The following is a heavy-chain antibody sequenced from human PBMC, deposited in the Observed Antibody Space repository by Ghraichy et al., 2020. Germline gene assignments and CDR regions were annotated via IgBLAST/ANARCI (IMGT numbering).Heavy chain of an antibody. V-gene: IGHV4-34*01. J-gene: IGHJ3*02. D-gene: IGHD3-22*01. CDR3: ARGPYYYDSTGYSFAAAFDI. CDR1: GGSFSGYY. Sequence: SETLSLTCAVYGGSFSGYYWSWIRQPPGKGLEWIGEINRGGSTNFNPSLKSRVTMSLDTSKNQFSLKLSSVTAADTAVYFCARGPYYYDSTGYSFAAAFDIWGQGTMVTVS. CDR2: INRGGST.